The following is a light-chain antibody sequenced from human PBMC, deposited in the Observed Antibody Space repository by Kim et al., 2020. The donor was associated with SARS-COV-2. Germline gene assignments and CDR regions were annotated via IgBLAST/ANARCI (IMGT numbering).Light chain of an antibody. J-gene: IGKJ2*01. Sequence: LSGAVEDSVTIPCRASQSVSSWLAWFQQKPGKAPNLLIAESSNLETGVPSRFSGSGSGTEFNLTINSLQPDDFATYYCQQYNRHFTCGQGTKLEIK. CDR2: ESS. CDR3: QQYNRHFT. V-gene: IGKV1-5*03. CDR1: QSVSSW.